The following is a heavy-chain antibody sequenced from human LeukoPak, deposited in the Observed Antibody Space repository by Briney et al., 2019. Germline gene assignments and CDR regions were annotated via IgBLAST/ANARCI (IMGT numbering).Heavy chain of an antibody. J-gene: IGHJ4*02. CDR3: ARGGSFWDY. Sequence: LSLXXXXYGGSXSGYYWSWIRQPPGKGLEWIGEINHSGSTNYNPSLKSRVTISVDTSKNQFSLKLSSVTAADTAVYYCARGGSFWDYWGQGTLVTVSS. CDR1: GGSXSGYY. CDR2: INHSGST. D-gene: IGHD1-26*01. V-gene: IGHV4-34*01.